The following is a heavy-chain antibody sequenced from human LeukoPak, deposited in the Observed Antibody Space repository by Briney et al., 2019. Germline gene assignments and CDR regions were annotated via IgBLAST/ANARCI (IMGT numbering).Heavy chain of an antibody. CDR3: ARTLYYYDSSGYFY. CDR2: ISPSSSNI. CDR1: GFTFSKYS. V-gene: IGHV3-48*01. Sequence: GGSLRLSCAASGFTFSKYSMNWVRQAPGKGLEWVSYISPSSSNILYADSVKGRFTISRDNAKNSPYLQMNSLRAQDTAVYYCARTLYYYDSSGYFYWGQGTLVTVSS. J-gene: IGHJ4*02. D-gene: IGHD3-22*01.